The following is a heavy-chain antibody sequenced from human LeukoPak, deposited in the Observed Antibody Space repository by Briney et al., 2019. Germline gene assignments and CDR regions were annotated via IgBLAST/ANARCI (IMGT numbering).Heavy chain of an antibody. CDR2: IIPIFGTA. CDR1: GGTFSSYA. D-gene: IGHD2-15*01. J-gene: IGHJ4*02. Sequence: ASVKVSCKASGGTFSSYAISWVRQAPGQGLEWMGGIIPIFGTANYAQKFHGRVTITTDESTSTAYMELSSLRSEDTAVYYCARAAGCSGGSCYPYVPTHQYYFDYWGQGTLVTVSS. CDR3: ARAAGCSGGSCYPYVPTHQYYFDY. V-gene: IGHV1-69*05.